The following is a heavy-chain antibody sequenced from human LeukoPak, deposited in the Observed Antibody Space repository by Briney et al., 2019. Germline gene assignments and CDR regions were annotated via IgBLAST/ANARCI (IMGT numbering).Heavy chain of an antibody. CDR1: GFTFDDYG. V-gene: IGHV3-20*04. Sequence: GGSLRLSCAASGFTFDDYGMRWVRQAPGKGLEWVSGINWSGGSTGYADSAKGRFTISRDNAKNYLYLQMNSLRVEDTALYYCAGHYDSSGYGAFDIWGQGTMVTVSS. J-gene: IGHJ3*02. D-gene: IGHD3-22*01. CDR3: AGHYDSSGYGAFDI. CDR2: INWSGGST.